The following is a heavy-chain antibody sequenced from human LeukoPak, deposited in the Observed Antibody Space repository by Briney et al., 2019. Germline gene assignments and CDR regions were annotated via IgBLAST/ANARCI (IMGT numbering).Heavy chain of an antibody. CDR2: IIPILGIA. V-gene: IGHV1-69*04. Sequence: SVKVSCKASGGTFSSYAISWVRQAPGQGLEWMGRIIPILGIATYAQKFQGRVTITADKSTSKAYMELSSLRSEDTAVYYCASKECSGGSCDRGVDYWGQGTLVTVSS. CDR3: ASKECSGGSCDRGVDY. D-gene: IGHD2-15*01. J-gene: IGHJ4*02. CDR1: GGTFSSYA.